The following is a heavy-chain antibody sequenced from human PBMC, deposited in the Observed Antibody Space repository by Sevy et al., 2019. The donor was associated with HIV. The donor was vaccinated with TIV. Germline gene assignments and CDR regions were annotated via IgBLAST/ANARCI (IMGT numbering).Heavy chain of an antibody. D-gene: IGHD3-22*01. V-gene: IGHV6-1*01. Sequence: SQTLSLTCAISGDSVSSNSTAWNWIRQSPSRGLEWLGRTYYRSKWYNDYAVSVKSRITINPDTSKNQFSLQLNSVTPEDTAVYYCAREPYFYDSSGYYPYYSYDMDVWGQRTTVTVSS. CDR3: AREPYFYDSSGYYPYYSYDMDV. CDR1: GDSVSSNSTA. J-gene: IGHJ6*02. CDR2: TYYRSKWYN.